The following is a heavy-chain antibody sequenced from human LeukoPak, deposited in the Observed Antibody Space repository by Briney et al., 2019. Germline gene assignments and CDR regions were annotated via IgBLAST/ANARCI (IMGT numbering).Heavy chain of an antibody. V-gene: IGHV3-21*01. CDR1: GFTFSTYY. D-gene: IGHD4-11*01. J-gene: IGHJ4*02. CDR3: ARSYHFYSNYYFDY. Sequence: GGSLRLSCAASGFTFSTYYMNWVRQAPGKGLEWVSSITTSSSYIYYADSVKGRFTISRDNSKNTLYLQMNSLRAEDTAVYYCARSYHFYSNYYFDYWGQGTLVTVSS. CDR2: ITTSSSYI.